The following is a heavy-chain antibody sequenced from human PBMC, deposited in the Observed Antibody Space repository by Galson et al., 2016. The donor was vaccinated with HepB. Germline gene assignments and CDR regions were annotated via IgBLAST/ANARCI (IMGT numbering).Heavy chain of an antibody. CDR3: VKDEDRTGTSCHDY. V-gene: IGHV3-64D*06. D-gene: IGHD2-2*01. CDR1: GFTFSRYG. CDR2: ITGNGGDR. J-gene: IGHJ4*02. Sequence: SLRLSCAASGFTFSRYGMHWVRQAPGKGLEYVSAITGNGGDRYYAASVKGRFTISRDNAKNTLYLRMSSLRADDTAVYYCVKDEDRTGTSCHDYWGQGTLVTVSS.